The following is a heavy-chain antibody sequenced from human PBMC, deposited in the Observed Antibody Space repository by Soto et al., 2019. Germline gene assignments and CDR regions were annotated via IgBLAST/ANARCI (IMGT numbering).Heavy chain of an antibody. J-gene: IGHJ4*01. CDR1: GFTFSSYA. D-gene: IGHD6-13*01. CDR2: ISYDGSNK. V-gene: IGHV3-30-3*01. Sequence: PGGSLRLSCAASGFTFSSYAMHWVRQAPGKGLEWVAVISYDGSNKYYADSVKGRFTISRDNSKNTLYLQMNSLRAEDTAVYYCAKERLEEVGTFFEFWGHGILVTVSS. CDR3: AKERLEEVGTFFEF.